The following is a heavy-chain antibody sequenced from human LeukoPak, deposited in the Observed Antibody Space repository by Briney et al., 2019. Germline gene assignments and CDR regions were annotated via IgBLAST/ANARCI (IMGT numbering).Heavy chain of an antibody. Sequence: GASVKVSCKASGYTFTGYYMHWVRQAPGQGLEWMGIINPSGGSTSYAQKFQGRVTMTRDMSTSTVYMELSSLRSEDTAVYYCARESGSGSYHDYWGQGTLVTVSS. CDR1: GYTFTGYY. J-gene: IGHJ4*02. D-gene: IGHD3-10*01. V-gene: IGHV1-46*01. CDR3: ARESGSGSYHDY. CDR2: INPSGGST.